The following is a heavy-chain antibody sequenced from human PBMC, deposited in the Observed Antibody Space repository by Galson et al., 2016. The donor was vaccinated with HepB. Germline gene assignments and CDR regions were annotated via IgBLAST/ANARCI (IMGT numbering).Heavy chain of an antibody. CDR3: ARKRYYSEGSGGYYLPFYFDS. D-gene: IGHD3-22*01. Sequence: ETLSLTCGVSDGSVSSTIYYWGWIRQPPGKGLEWIGSIYYSGSTYYNPSLKSRVTISVDTSKNQFSLRLSSVTAADSALYFCARKRYYSEGSGGYYLPFYFDSWGQGTLVTVSS. J-gene: IGHJ4*02. CDR2: IYYSGST. V-gene: IGHV4-39*07. CDR1: DGSVSSTIYY.